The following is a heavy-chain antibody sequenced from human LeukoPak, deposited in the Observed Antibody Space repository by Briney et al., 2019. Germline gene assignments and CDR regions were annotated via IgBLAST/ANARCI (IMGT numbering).Heavy chain of an antibody. J-gene: IGHJ4*02. CDR1: GYTFTGYY. CDR2: INPNSGGT. D-gene: IGHD3-22*01. Sequence: ASVKVSCKASGYTFTGYYMHWVRQAPGQGLEWMGRINPNSGGTNYAQKFQGRVTMTRDTSISTAYVELSRLRSDDTAVYYCARDEYYYDSSGYYQDYWGQGTLVTVSS. V-gene: IGHV1-2*06. CDR3: ARDEYYYDSSGYYQDY.